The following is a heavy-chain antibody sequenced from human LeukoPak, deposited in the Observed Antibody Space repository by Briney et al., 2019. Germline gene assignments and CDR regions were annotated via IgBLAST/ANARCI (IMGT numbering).Heavy chain of an antibody. J-gene: IGHJ4*02. D-gene: IGHD4-17*01. CDR1: GYTFTGCY. Sequence: ASVKVSCKASGYTFTGCYMHWVRQAPGQGLEWMGWINPNSGGTNYAQKFQGRVTITADESTSTAYMELSSLRSEDTAVYYCARGPTTTVTLDYWGQGTLVTVSS. CDR2: INPNSGGT. V-gene: IGHV1-2*02. CDR3: ARGPTTTVTLDY.